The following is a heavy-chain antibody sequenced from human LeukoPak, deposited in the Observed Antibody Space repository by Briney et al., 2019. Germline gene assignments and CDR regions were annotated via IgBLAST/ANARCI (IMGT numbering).Heavy chain of an antibody. J-gene: IGHJ4*02. CDR3: ARDPITIFGVVTTFDY. CDR1: GFTFSNYS. Sequence: GGSLRLSCAGSGFTFSNYSINWVRQAPGKGLEWVSAISGSGGSTYYADSVKGRFTISRDNSKNTLYLQMNSLRAEDTAVYYCARDPITIFGVVTTFDYWGQGTLVTVSS. V-gene: IGHV3-23*01. CDR2: ISGSGGST. D-gene: IGHD3-3*01.